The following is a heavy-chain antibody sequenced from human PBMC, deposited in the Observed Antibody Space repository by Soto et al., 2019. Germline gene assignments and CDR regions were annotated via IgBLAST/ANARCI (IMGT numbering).Heavy chain of an antibody. D-gene: IGHD2-15*01. V-gene: IGHV1-69*06. Sequence: SVKVSCKASGGTFSSYAISWVRQAPGQGLEWMGGIIPIFGTANYAQKFQGRVTITADKSTSTAYMELSSLRSEDTAVYYCARGVVVAAIYYYYYGMDVWGQGTTVTVSS. CDR2: IIPIFGTA. J-gene: IGHJ6*02. CDR3: ARGVVVAAIYYYYYGMDV. CDR1: GGTFSSYA.